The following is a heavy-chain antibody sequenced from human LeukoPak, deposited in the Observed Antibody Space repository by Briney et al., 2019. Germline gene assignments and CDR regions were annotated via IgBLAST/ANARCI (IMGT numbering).Heavy chain of an antibody. CDR2: IYPGDSDT. J-gene: IGHJ4*02. V-gene: IGHV5-51*01. CDR3: ARGYCISTSCPGFCDY. D-gene: IGHD2-2*01. Sequence: GQPLKTSCMASGYKFTNYWIGWVRQKPGKGREWLGFIYPGDSDTRYSPSFQGQVTISVDKSISTAYLQWSGLKASDTAMYYCARGYCISTSCPGFCDYWGQGSLVTVSS. CDR1: GYKFTNYW.